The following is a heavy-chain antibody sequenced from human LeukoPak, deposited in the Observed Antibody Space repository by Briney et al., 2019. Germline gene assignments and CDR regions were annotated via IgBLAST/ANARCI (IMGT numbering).Heavy chain of an antibody. CDR1: GFTFSSYS. CDR3: ARSSVVEVVDY. CDR2: ISSSSSTI. V-gene: IGHV3-48*04. D-gene: IGHD2-15*01. Sequence: PGGSPRLSCAASGFTFSSYSMNWVRQAPGKGLEWVSYISSSSSTIYYADSVKGRFTISRDNAKNSLYLQMNSLRAEDTAVYYCARSSVVEVVDYWGQGTLVTVSS. J-gene: IGHJ4*02.